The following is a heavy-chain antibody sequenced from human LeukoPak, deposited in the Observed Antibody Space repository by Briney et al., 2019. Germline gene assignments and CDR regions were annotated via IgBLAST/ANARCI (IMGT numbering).Heavy chain of an antibody. CDR3: AGGDTIGYLPREWDYWYFDL. V-gene: IGHV3-21*01. Sequence: GGSLRLSCAASGFTFSSYSMNWVRQAPGKGLEWVSSISSGSTYIYYADSVKGRFTISRDNAKNSLYLQIYSLRAEDTAVYYCAGGDTIGYLPREWDYWYFDLWGRGTLVTVSS. CDR1: GFTFSSYS. CDR2: ISSGSTYI. D-gene: IGHD3-22*01. J-gene: IGHJ2*01.